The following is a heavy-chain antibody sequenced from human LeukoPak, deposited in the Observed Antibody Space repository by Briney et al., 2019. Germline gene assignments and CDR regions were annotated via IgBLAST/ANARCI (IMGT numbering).Heavy chain of an antibody. CDR2: ISSYDGST. V-gene: IGHV1-18*01. J-gene: IGHJ4*02. CDR1: GYTFTSYG. CDR3: ARARLPSAYFDY. Sequence: RASVKVSCKASGYTFTSYGISWVRQAPGLGREWMGWISSYDGSTNYAEKFQDRVTVTTDTSTSTIYMELPSLRSDDTAVYYCARARLPSAYFDYWGQGPLVTVSS. D-gene: IGHD4-11*01.